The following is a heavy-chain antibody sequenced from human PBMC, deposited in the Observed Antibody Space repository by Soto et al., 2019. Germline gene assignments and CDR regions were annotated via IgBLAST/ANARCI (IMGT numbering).Heavy chain of an antibody. Sequence: PSDILSLTCTVSGASISSSTYYWGWIRQPPGKGLEWIGCIYHTGTTYYNPSLKRRVTISVDTSKNQVSLKLSSVTAADTAVYYCAGPYFSSSSMFDYWGQGTLVTVSS. D-gene: IGHD6-6*01. V-gene: IGHV4-39*01. CDR3: AGPYFSSSSMFDY. CDR2: IYHTGTT. J-gene: IGHJ4*01. CDR1: GASISSSTYY.